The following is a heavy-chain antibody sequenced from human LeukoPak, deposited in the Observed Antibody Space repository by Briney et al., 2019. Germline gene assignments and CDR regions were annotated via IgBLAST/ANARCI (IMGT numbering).Heavy chain of an antibody. CDR2: MNPNSGNT. CDR3: AREEGLSTGMDV. V-gene: IGHV1-8*01. CDR1: GYTFTSYD. Sequence: GASVKVSCKASGYTFTSYDINWVRQATGQGLEWMGWMNPNSGNTGYAQKFQGRVTMTRNTSISTAYMELSSLRSEDTAVYYCAREEGLSTGMDVWGQGTTVTVSS. J-gene: IGHJ6*02.